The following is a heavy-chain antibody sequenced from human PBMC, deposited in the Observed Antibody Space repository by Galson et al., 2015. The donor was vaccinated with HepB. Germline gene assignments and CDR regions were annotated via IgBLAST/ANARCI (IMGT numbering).Heavy chain of an antibody. J-gene: IGHJ4*02. CDR2: INHSGRT. CDR3: ARKSRVRYYGSGSYCDY. V-gene: IGHV4-34*01. Sequence: ATLSLPCAVNGGSFSGYYWSWLRQPPGKGLEWIGEINHSGRTNYNPSLKSRVTISVDTSKNQFSLKLSSVTAADTAVYYCARKSRVRYYGSGSYCDYWGQGTLVTVSS. D-gene: IGHD3-10*01. CDR1: GGSFSGYY.